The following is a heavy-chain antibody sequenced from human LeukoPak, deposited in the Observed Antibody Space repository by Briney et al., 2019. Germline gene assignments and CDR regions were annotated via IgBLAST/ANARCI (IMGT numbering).Heavy chain of an antibody. V-gene: IGHV4-59*08. CDR3: ARFDGSGSHPGWYFDL. CDR1: GGSIRTYY. D-gene: IGHD3-10*01. CDR2: IYYSGNT. Sequence: PSETLSLTCTVSGGSIRTYYWSWIRQPPGKGLEWIGYIYYSGNTSYNPSLKSRVTISVDTSKNQFSLKLSSVTAADTAVYYCARFDGSGSHPGWYFDLWGCGTLVTVSS. J-gene: IGHJ2*01.